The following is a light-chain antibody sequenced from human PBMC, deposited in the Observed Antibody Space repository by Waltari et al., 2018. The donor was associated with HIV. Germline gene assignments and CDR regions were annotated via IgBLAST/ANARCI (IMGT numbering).Light chain of an antibody. Sequence: SALTQPPSPSGSPGQSVPISCTGTLSDVDGVAHVSWYQHHPGKAPKLIIYEFTKRPSGVPDRFSGSKSDYTASLTVSGLQAEDEADYYCTSYTGSTNLLFGGGTKLTVL. CDR3: TSYTGSTNLL. J-gene: IGLJ2*01. CDR2: EFT. V-gene: IGLV2-8*01. CDR1: LSDVDGVAH.